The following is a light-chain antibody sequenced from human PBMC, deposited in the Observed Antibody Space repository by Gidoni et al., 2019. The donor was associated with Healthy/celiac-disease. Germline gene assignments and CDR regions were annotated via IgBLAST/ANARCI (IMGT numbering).Light chain of an antibody. V-gene: IGLV3-1*01. CDR1: KLGDKY. J-gene: IGLJ2*01. CDR3: QAWDSSPL. CDR2: HDT. Sequence: SYELTQPPSVSVSPGQTASITCSGDKLGDKYASWYQQKPGQSPVLVIYHDTKRPSGIPERFSGSNSGNTATLTISGTQAMDEADYYCQAWDSSPLFGGGTKLTVL.